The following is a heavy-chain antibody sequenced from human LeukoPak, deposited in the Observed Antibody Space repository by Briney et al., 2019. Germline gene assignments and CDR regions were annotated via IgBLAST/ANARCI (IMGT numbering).Heavy chain of an antibody. J-gene: IGHJ6*03. CDR2: ISSSGSTI. Sequence: GGSLRLSCAASGFTFSDYYMSWLRQAPGKGLEGVSYISSSGSTIYYADSVKGGFTISRDNAKNSLYLQMNSLRAEDTAVYYCARAFSNYDPDQNYYYYYYMDVWGKGTTVTVSS. CDR3: ARAFSNYDPDQNYYYYYYMDV. V-gene: IGHV3-11*04. D-gene: IGHD4-11*01. CDR1: GFTFSDYY.